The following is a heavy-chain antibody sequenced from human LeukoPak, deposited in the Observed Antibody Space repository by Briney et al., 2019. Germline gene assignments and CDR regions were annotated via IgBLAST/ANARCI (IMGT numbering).Heavy chain of an antibody. J-gene: IGHJ4*02. D-gene: IGHD3-10*01. CDR2: INPNSGGT. CDR3: ARARPMGFGELYPDY. CDR1: GYTFTGYY. V-gene: IGHV1-2*02. Sequence: ASVKVSCKASGYTFTGYYMHWVRQAPGQGLEWMRWINPNSGGTNYAQKFQGRVTMTRDTSISTAYMELSRLRSDDTAVYYCARARPMGFGELYPDYWGQGTLVTVSS.